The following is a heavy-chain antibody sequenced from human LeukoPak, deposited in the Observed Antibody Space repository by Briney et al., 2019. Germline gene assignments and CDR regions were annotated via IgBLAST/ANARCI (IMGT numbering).Heavy chain of an antibody. V-gene: IGHV4-31*03. J-gene: IGHJ6*02. CDR2: IYYSGST. CDR3: ARDRYYDSSNYYGMDV. D-gene: IGHD3-22*01. CDR1: GGSISSGGYY. Sequence: SQTLSLTCTVSGGSISSGGYYWSWIRQHPGKGLEWIGYIYYSGSTNYNPSLKSRVTISVDTSKNQFSLKLSSVTAADTAVYYCARDRYYDSSNYYGMDVWGQGTTVTVSS.